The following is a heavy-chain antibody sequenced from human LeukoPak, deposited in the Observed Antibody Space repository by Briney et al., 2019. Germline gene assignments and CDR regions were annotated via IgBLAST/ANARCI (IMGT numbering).Heavy chain of an antibody. CDR3: AKESYYYDSSGYYYLAFIDY. CDR1: GFTFRSYD. D-gene: IGHD3-22*01. J-gene: IGHJ4*02. Sequence: PGGSLRLSCAASGFTFRSYDMSWVRQAPGKGLEWVSAISGSGGSTYYADSVKGRFTISRDNSKNTLYLQMNSLRAEDTAVYYCAKESYYYDSSGYYYLAFIDYWGQGTLVTVSS. CDR2: ISGSGGST. V-gene: IGHV3-23*01.